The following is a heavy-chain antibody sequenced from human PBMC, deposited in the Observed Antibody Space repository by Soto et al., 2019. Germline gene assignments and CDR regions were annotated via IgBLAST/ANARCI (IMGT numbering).Heavy chain of an antibody. J-gene: IGHJ5*02. CDR1: GFTFSSYW. CDR3: ARRRRGYSYGSWFDP. CDR2: IKQDGSEK. Sequence: EVQLVESGGGLVQPGGSLRLFCAASGFTFSSYWMSWVRQAPGKGLEWVANIKQDGSEKYYVDSVKGRFTISRDNAKNSLYLQMNSLRAEDTAVYYCARRRRGYSYGSWFDPWGQGTLVTVSS. D-gene: IGHD5-18*01. V-gene: IGHV3-7*01.